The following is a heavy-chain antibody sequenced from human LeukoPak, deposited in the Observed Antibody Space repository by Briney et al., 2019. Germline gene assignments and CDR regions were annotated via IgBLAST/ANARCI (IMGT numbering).Heavy chain of an antibody. Sequence: SETLSLTCTVSGGSISSYYWSWIRQPPGKGLEWIGYIYYSGSTNYNPSLKSRVTISVDTSKNQFSLKLSSVTAADTAVYYCARAGRDYGGNYYLDYWGQGTLVTVSS. CDR1: GGSISSYY. CDR3: ARAGRDYGGNYYLDY. J-gene: IGHJ4*02. CDR2: IYYSGST. V-gene: IGHV4-59*01. D-gene: IGHD4-17*01.